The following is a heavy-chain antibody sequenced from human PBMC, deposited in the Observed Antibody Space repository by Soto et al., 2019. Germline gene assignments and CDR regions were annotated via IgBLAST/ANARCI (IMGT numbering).Heavy chain of an antibody. CDR3: ARDGDDYVWGSYRTKGLDY. J-gene: IGHJ4*02. CDR2: IWYDGSNK. D-gene: IGHD3-16*02. CDR1: GFTFSSYG. Sequence: QVQLVESGGGVVQPGRSLRLSCAASGFTFSSYGMHWVRQAPGKGLEWVAVIWYDGSNKYYADSVKGRFTISRDNSKNTLYLQMNSLRAEDTAVYYCARDGDDYVWGSYRTKGLDYWGQGTLVTVSS. V-gene: IGHV3-33*01.